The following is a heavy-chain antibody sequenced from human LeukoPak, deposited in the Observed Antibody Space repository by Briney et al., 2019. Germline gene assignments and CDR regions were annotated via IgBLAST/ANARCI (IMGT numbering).Heavy chain of an antibody. D-gene: IGHD1-20*01. CDR1: GDSISSGDYY. V-gene: IGHV4-61*02. J-gene: IGHJ4*02. CDR2: IYSSGST. Sequence: SQTLSLTCTVSGDSISSGDYYWTWIRQPAGKGLEWIGRIYSSGSTNYNPSPKSRLTISLDTSKNQFSLKLSSVTAADTAVYYFARGNWNYFDYWGQGTLVPVSS. CDR3: ARGNWNYFDY.